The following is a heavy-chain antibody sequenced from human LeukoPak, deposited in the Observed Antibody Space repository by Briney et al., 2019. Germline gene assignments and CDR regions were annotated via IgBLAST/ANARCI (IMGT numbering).Heavy chain of an antibody. CDR3: AADAFDDSSGYDSDY. Sequence: SVKVSCKASGGTFSSYAISWVRQAPGQGLEWMGGIIPIFGTANYAQKFQGRVTITTDESTSTAYMELSSLRSEDTAVYYCAADAFDDSSGYDSDYWGQGTLVTVSS. D-gene: IGHD3-22*01. CDR2: IIPIFGTA. J-gene: IGHJ4*02. CDR1: GGTFSSYA. V-gene: IGHV1-69*05.